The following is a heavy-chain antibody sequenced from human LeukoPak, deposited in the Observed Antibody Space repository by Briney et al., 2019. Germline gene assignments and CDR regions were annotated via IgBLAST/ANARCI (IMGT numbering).Heavy chain of an antibody. CDR2: ISGSGGST. J-gene: IGHJ4*02. CDR1: GFTFSSYA. Sequence: AGGSLRLSCAASGFTFSSYAMSWVRQAPGKGLEWVSAISGSGGSTYYADSVKGRFTISRDNSKNTLYLQMNSLRAEDTAVYYCVRKVDTAIDYWGQGTLVTVSS. D-gene: IGHD5-18*01. CDR3: VRKVDTAIDY. V-gene: IGHV3-23*01.